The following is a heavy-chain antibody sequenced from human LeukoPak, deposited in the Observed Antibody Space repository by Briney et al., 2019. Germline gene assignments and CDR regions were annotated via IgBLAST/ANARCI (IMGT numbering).Heavy chain of an antibody. J-gene: IGHJ3*02. Sequence: PSQTLSLTRTVSGGSISSGSYYWSWIRQPAGKGLEWIGRIYTSGSTNYNPSLKSRVTISVDTSKNQFSLKLSSVTAADTAVYYCARGSGGLLPGWGAFDIWGQGTMVTVSS. D-gene: IGHD2/OR15-2a*01. V-gene: IGHV4-61*02. CDR3: ARGSGGLLPGWGAFDI. CDR1: GGSISSGSYY. CDR2: IYTSGST.